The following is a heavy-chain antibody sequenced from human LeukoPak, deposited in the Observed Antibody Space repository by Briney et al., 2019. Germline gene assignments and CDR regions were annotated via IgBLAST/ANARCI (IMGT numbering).Heavy chain of an antibody. CDR1: GFMFHDYA. CDR2: ISGDGGST. CDR3: ARESESSGWYDY. V-gene: IGHV3-43*02. J-gene: IGHJ4*02. D-gene: IGHD6-19*01. Sequence: GGSLGLSCAAPGFMFHDYAIHWVRQAPGKGLEWVSLISGDGGSTFYADSVKGRFTISRDNSKNSLCLQMNSLRSDDTALYYCARESESSGWYDYWGQGTLVTVSS.